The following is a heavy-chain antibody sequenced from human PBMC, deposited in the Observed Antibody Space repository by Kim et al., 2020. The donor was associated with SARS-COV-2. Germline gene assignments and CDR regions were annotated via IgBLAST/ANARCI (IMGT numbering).Heavy chain of an antibody. D-gene: IGHD2-2*03. CDR2: TYYRSKWYN. J-gene: IGHJ5*02. V-gene: IGHV6-1*01. Sequence: SQTLSLTCAISGDSVSSNSAAWNWIRQSPSRGLEWLGRTYYRSKWYNDYAVSVKSRITINPDTSKNQFSLQLNSVTPEDTAVYYCARNGYCSSTSCRNWFDPWGQGTLVTVSS. CDR3: ARNGYCSSTSCRNWFDP. CDR1: GDSVSSNSAA.